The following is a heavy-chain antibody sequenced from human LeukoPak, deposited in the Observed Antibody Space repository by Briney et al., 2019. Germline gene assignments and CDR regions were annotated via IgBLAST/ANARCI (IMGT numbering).Heavy chain of an antibody. D-gene: IGHD3-10*01. V-gene: IGHV4-34*01. Sequence: PSETLSLTCAVYGGSFSGYYWSWIRQPPGKGLEWIGEINHSGSSNYNPSLKSRVTISVDTSKNQFSLKLSSVPAADTAVYYCARGRRGSGSYYYPDIYYYYYYMDVWGKGTTVTVSS. J-gene: IGHJ6*03. CDR2: INHSGSS. CDR3: ARGRRGSGSYYYPDIYYYYYYMDV. CDR1: GGSFSGYY.